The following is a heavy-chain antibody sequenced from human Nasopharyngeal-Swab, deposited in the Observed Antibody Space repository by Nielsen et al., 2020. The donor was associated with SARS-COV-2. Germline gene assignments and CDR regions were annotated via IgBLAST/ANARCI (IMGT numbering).Heavy chain of an antibody. CDR1: GFTFSSYG. Sequence: SLKISCAASGFTFSSYGMHWVRQAPGKGLEWVAVISYDGSNKYYADSVKGRFTISRDNSKNTLYLQMNSLRAEDTAVYYCAKDLGSGWYLGGMDVWGQGTTVTVSS. V-gene: IGHV3-30*18. CDR3: AKDLGSGWYLGGMDV. J-gene: IGHJ6*02. D-gene: IGHD6-19*01. CDR2: ISYDGSNK.